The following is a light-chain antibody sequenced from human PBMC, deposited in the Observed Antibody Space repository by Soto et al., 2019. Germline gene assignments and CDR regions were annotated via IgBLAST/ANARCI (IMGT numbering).Light chain of an antibody. Sequence: EIVLTQSPVTLSLSPGQGAALSCRASQSISNYLAWYQQKPGQAPRLLIYDASDRATGIPARFSGSGSGTAFTLTISGLEPEDFALYYCQQRYNWPLTFGGGTKVDIK. CDR2: DAS. CDR1: QSISNY. CDR3: QQRYNWPLT. J-gene: IGKJ4*01. V-gene: IGKV3-11*01.